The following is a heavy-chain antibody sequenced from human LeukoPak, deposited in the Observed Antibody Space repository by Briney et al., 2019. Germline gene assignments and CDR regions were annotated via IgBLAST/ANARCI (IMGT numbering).Heavy chain of an antibody. CDR1: GFTFDDYA. Sequence: GGSLRLSCAASGFTFDDYAMHWVRQAPGKGLEWVSLISGDACSTYYADSVKGRFTISRDDSKNSLYLQMNSLRTEDTAFYYCAKDIYRGLDMATRPDYWGQGTLVTVSS. CDR2: ISGDACST. CDR3: AKDIYRGLDMATRPDY. J-gene: IGHJ4*02. D-gene: IGHD5-24*01. V-gene: IGHV3-43*02.